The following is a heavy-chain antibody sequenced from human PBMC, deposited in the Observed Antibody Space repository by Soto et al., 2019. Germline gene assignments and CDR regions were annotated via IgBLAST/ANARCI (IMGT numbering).Heavy chain of an antibody. Sequence: PSETLSLTCAVYGGSFSGYYWSWIRQPPGKGLEWIGEINHSGSTNYNPSLKSRVTISVDTSKNQFSLKLSSVTAADTAVYYCAFRPLAGSGWYPHTLFDYWGQGTLVTVSS. CDR2: INHSGST. V-gene: IGHV4-34*01. J-gene: IGHJ4*02. CDR3: AFRPLAGSGWYPHTLFDY. D-gene: IGHD6-19*01. CDR1: GGSFSGYY.